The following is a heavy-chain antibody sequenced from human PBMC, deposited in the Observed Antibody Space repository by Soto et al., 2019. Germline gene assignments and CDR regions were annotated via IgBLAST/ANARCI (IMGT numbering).Heavy chain of an antibody. D-gene: IGHD2-15*01. Sequence: GASVKVSCKASVGTFSSYASSWVRQAPGQGLEWMGGIIPIFGTANYAQKFQGRVTITEDKSTSTAYMELSSLRSEDTAVYYCARESYPAQDVDYWGQGTLVTVSS. CDR3: ARESYPAQDVDY. CDR1: VGTFSSYA. V-gene: IGHV1-69*06. J-gene: IGHJ4*02. CDR2: IIPIFGTA.